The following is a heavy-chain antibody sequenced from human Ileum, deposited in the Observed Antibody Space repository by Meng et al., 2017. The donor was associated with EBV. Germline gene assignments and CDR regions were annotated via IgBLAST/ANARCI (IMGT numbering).Heavy chain of an antibody. CDR3: ARVGQWLRIDY. D-gene: IGHD6-19*01. CDR2: IYRSGST. CDR1: GGSISRSNW. Sequence: QRGGLGAGRVKSVWMLSLAIAVSGGSISRSNWWMWLRQPRGKGLEWIGEIYRSGSTYYNPFLKIRVTISVAKSKNQFSLNLNSVTAADTAVDDCARVGQWLRIDYWGQGTLVTVSS. J-gene: IGHJ4*02. V-gene: IGHV4-4*02.